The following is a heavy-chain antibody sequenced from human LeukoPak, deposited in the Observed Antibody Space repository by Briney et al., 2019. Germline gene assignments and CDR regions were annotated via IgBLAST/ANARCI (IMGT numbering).Heavy chain of an antibody. CDR2: INHSGSA. Sequence: PSETLSLTCAVYGGSFSGYYWSWIRQPPGKGLEWIGEINHSGSANYNPSLKSRVTISVDTSKNQFSLKLSSVAAADTAVYYCARSGYYDSSGHSELDYWGQGTLVTVSS. CDR1: GGSFSGYY. V-gene: IGHV4-34*01. D-gene: IGHD3-22*01. J-gene: IGHJ4*02. CDR3: ARSGYYDSSGHSELDY.